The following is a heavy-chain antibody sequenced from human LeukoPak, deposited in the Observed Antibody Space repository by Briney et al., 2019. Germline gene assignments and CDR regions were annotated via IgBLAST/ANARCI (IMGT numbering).Heavy chain of an antibody. CDR1: GGTFSSYA. V-gene: IGHV1-69*04. D-gene: IGHD4-17*01. J-gene: IGHJ4*02. Sequence: ASVKVSRKASGGTFSSYAISWVRQAPGQGLEWMGRIIPILGIANYAQKFQGRVTITADKSASTAYMELSSLRSEDTAVYYCARDPPGWAMAYGDYLGYWGQGTLVTVSS. CDR2: IIPILGIA. CDR3: ARDPPGWAMAYGDYLGY.